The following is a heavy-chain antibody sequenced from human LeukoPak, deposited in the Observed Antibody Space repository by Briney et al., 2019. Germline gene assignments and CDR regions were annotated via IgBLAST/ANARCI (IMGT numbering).Heavy chain of an antibody. J-gene: IGHJ4*02. Sequence: ASVKVSCKVSGQTLNELSIHWVRQAPGKGLEWMGGFEPEDGEIIYAQRFQDRVTMTEGTSRDTAYIELRRLTSDDTAVYYCAASSPSSWKTQDYWGQGTLLTVSS. CDR3: AASSPSSWKTQDY. D-gene: IGHD2-2*01. CDR1: GQTLNELS. CDR2: FEPEDGEI. V-gene: IGHV1-24*01.